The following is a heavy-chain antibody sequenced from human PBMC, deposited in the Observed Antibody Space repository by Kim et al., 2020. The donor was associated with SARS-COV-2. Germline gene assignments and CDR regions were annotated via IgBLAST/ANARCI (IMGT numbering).Heavy chain of an antibody. D-gene: IGHD3-10*01. J-gene: IGHJ5*02. CDR3: AKESPPEGFGESPEWFDP. V-gene: IGHV3-23*01. CDR2: ISGSGGST. CDR1: GFTFSSYA. Sequence: GGSLRLSCAASGFTFSSYAMSWVHQAPGKGLEWVSAISGSGGSTYYADSVKGRFTISRDNSKNTLYLQMNSLRAEDTAVYYCAKESPPEGFGESPEWFDPWGQGTLVTVSS.